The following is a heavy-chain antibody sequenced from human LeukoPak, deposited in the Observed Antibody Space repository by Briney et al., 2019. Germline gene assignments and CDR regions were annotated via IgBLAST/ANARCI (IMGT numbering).Heavy chain of an antibody. V-gene: IGHV1-24*01. Sequence: ASVKVSCKVSGYTLTELSMHWVRQAPGKGLEWMGTFDPEDGETIYAQKFQGRVTMIEDTSTDTAYMELSSLRSEDTAVYYCARGAAAGHFQHWGQGTLVTVSS. CDR2: FDPEDGET. CDR3: ARGAAAGHFQH. CDR1: GYTLTELS. J-gene: IGHJ1*01. D-gene: IGHD6-13*01.